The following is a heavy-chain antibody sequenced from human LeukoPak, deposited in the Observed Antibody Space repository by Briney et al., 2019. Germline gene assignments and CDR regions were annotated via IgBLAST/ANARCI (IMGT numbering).Heavy chain of an antibody. CDR2: IHHSGAT. J-gene: IGHJ4*02. D-gene: IGHD1-26*01. CDR1: GDSLNTYY. CDR3: ARDKGVERLGGVYFDS. Sequence: SETLSLTCTVSGDSLNTYYWVWIRHPAGHGLEWIGHIHHSGATNYNPSLKRRTTMSVDTSKNQFSLILRSVTAADAAVYCCARDKGVERLGGVYFDSWGQGTLVIVS. V-gene: IGHV4-4*07.